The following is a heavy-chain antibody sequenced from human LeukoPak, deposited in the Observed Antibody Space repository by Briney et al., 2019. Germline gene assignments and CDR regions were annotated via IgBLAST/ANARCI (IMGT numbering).Heavy chain of an antibody. CDR1: GFTFSSYS. D-gene: IGHD6-13*01. Sequence: GGSLRLSCSASGFTFSSYSMHWVRQAPGKGLEYVSAINDNGGSTYYADSVKGRFTISRDNSQSTLYLQMNSLRGEATAVYYCARDLYSSSWSDFDYWGQGTLVTVSS. CDR3: ARDLYSSSWSDFDY. V-gene: IGHV3-64*04. CDR2: INDNGGST. J-gene: IGHJ4*02.